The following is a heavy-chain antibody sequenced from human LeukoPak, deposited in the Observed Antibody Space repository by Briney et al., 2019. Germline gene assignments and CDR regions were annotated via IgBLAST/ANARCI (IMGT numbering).Heavy chain of an antibody. Sequence: ASVKVSCKASEYTFTDYYIHWVRQAPGQGLEWMGWINPNSGGTVYTQKFQGRVTMTRDTSISTAYMELSRLRSDDTAVYYCARDVNGVVVVAATVDHWGREPWSPSPQ. CDR1: EYTFTDYY. CDR2: INPNSGGT. D-gene: IGHD2-15*01. CDR3: ARDVNGVVVVAATVDH. J-gene: IGHJ4*02. V-gene: IGHV1-2*02.